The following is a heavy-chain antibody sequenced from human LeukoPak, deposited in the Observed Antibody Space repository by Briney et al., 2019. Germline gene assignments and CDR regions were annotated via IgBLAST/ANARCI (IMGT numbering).Heavy chain of an antibody. V-gene: IGHV4-34*01. CDR2: INHSGST. CDR1: GGSISSYY. J-gene: IGHJ4*02. Sequence: PSETLSLTCTVSGGSISSYYWSWIRQPPGKGLEWIGEINHSGSTNYNPSLKSRVTISVDTSKNQFSLKLSSVTAADTAVYYCARWGVHDYGDYYFDYWGQGTLVTVSS. CDR3: ARWGVHDYGDYYFDY. D-gene: IGHD4-17*01.